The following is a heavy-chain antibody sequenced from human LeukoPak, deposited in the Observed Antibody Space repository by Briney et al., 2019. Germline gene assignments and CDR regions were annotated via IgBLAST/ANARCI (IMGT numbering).Heavy chain of an antibody. D-gene: IGHD5-18*01. CDR3: ARVGYSYGPNYMDV. CDR2: ISSSSSYI. Sequence: GGSLRLSCAASGFTFSSYSMNWVRQAPGKGLEWVSSISSSSSYIYYADSVKGRFTISRDNAKNSLYLQMNSLRAEDTAVYYCARVGYSYGPNYMDVWGKGTTVTVSS. J-gene: IGHJ6*03. V-gene: IGHV3-21*01. CDR1: GFTFSSYS.